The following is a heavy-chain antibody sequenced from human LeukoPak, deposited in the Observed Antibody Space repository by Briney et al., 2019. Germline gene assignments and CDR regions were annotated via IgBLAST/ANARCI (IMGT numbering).Heavy chain of an antibody. D-gene: IGHD4-17*01. CDR1: GFTFSSYA. CDR3: ASRDPTTVTTNY. V-gene: IGHV3-30-3*01. J-gene: IGHJ4*02. Sequence: GGSRRLSCAASGFTFSSYAMHWVRQAPGKGLEWVAVISYDGSNKYYADSVKGRFTISRDNSKNTLYLQMNSLRAEDTAVYYCASRDPTTVTTNYWGQGTLVTVSS. CDR2: ISYDGSNK.